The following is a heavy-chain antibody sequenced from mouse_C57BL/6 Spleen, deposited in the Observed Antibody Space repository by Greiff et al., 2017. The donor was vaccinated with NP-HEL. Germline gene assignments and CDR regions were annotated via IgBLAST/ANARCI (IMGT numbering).Heavy chain of an antibody. CDR3: ARGGSSHWYFDV. D-gene: IGHD1-1*01. CDR2: ISSGGSYT. Sequence: EVQGVESGGDLVKPGGSLKLSCAASGFTFSSYGMSWVRQTPDKRLEWVATISSGGSYTYYPDSVKGRFTISRDNAKNTLYLQMSSLKSEDTAMYYCARGGSSHWYFDVWGTGTTVTVSS. V-gene: IGHV5-6*01. CDR1: GFTFSSYG. J-gene: IGHJ1*03.